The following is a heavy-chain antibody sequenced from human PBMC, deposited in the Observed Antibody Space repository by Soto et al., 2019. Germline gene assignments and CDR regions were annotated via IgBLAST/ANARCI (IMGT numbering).Heavy chain of an antibody. J-gene: IGHJ4*02. D-gene: IGHD3-22*01. CDR3: ARGGVVIYSYYFDY. CDR1: GYTFTSYY. Sequence: QVQLVQSGAEVKKPGASVKVSCKASGYTFTSYYMHWLRQAPGQGLEWMGIINHGGGSTSYAQKFQGRATMTTDTSTSTVYMELGSLRSEDTAVYYCARGGVVIYSYYFDYWGQGTLVTVSS. V-gene: IGHV1-46*01. CDR2: INHGGGST.